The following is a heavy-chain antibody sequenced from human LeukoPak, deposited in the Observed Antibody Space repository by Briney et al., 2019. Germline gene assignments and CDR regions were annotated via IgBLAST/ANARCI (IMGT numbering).Heavy chain of an antibody. J-gene: IGHJ3*02. Sequence: SQTLSLTCAISGDSVSRNTAGWNWIRQSPSRGLEWLGRTYYRSKLYFDFAPSVRNLITINPDTSKNQFSLKLSSVTAADTAVYYCARGMSLHYYDSSGSLGFDIWGQGTMVTVSS. CDR2: TYYRSKLYF. V-gene: IGHV6-1*01. CDR3: ARGMSLHYYDSSGSLGFDI. CDR1: GDSVSRNTAG. D-gene: IGHD3-22*01.